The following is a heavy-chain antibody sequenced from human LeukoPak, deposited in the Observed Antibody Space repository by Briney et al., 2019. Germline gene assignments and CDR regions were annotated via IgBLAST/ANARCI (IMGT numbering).Heavy chain of an antibody. Sequence: MPSETLSLTCAVSGGSISSSNWWSWVRQPPGKGLEWIGEIYHSGSTNYNPTLKSRVTISVDKSKNQFSLKLSSVTAADTAVYYCARAQGWVATSHFDYWGQGTLVTVSS. V-gene: IGHV4-4*02. CDR1: GGSISSSNW. CDR2: IYHSGST. CDR3: ARAQGWVATSHFDY. J-gene: IGHJ4*02. D-gene: IGHD5-12*01.